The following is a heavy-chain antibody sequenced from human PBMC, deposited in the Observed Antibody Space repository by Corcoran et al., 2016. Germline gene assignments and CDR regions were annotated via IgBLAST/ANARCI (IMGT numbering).Heavy chain of an antibody. V-gene: IGHV4-34*01. Sequence: QVQLQQWGAGLLKPSETLSLTCAVYGGSFSGYYWSWIRQPPGKGLEWIGEINHSGSTNYNPSLKSRVTISVDTSKNQFSLKLSSVTAADTAVYYGERGAPPRRTGYYDFWRGWFDPWGQGTLVTVSS. D-gene: IGHD3-3*01. CDR3: ERGAPPRRTGYYDFWRGWFDP. CDR2: INHSGST. CDR1: GGSFSGYY. J-gene: IGHJ5*02.